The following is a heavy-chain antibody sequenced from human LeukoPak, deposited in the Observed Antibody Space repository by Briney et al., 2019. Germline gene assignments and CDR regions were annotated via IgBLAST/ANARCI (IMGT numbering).Heavy chain of an antibody. CDR1: GFTFSSYG. Sequence: LRLSCAASGFTFSSYGMHWVRQAPGKGLEWVAVISYDGSNKYYADSVKGRFTISRDNSKNTLYLQMNSLRAEDTAVYYCAKDRRSCSSTSCPYYFDYWGQGTLVTVSS. CDR3: AKDRRSCSSTSCPYYFDY. V-gene: IGHV3-30*18. D-gene: IGHD2-2*01. J-gene: IGHJ4*02. CDR2: ISYDGSNK.